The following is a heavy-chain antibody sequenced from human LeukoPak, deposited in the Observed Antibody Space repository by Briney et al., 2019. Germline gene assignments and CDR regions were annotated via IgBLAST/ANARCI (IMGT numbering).Heavy chain of an antibody. CDR3: ARDGASYYGSGSYYPGDYFDY. V-gene: IGHV1-46*01. Sequence: GASVKVSCKASGYTFTSYYMHWVRQAPGQGLEWMGIINPSGGSTSYAQKFQGRVTMTRDTSTSTVYMELSSLRSEDTAVYYCARDGASYYGSGSYYPGDYFDYWGQGTLVTVSS. J-gene: IGHJ4*02. CDR2: INPSGGST. D-gene: IGHD3-10*01. CDR1: GYTFTSYY.